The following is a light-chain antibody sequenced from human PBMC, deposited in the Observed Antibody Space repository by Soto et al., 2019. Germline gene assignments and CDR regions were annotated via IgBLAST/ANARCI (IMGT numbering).Light chain of an antibody. CDR1: QSVSSY. CDR2: DAS. CDR3: QQRSNWPIT. V-gene: IGKV3-11*01. Sequence: EIVLTQSPATLSLSPGERATLSCRASQSVSSYLAWYQQKPGQAPRLLIYDASNRATGIPARFSGSGSGTDFTLTISSLEPEDSAVYYCQQRSNWPITFGQGTLLEIK. J-gene: IGKJ5*01.